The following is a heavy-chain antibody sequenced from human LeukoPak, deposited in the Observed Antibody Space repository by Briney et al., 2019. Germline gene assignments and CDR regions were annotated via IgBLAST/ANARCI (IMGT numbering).Heavy chain of an antibody. D-gene: IGHD2-15*01. Sequence: SVKVSCKASGGTFSSYAISWVRQAPGQGLEWMGGIIPIFGTANYAQKFQGRVTITRDTSASTAYMELSSLRSEDTAVYYCARDQADCSGGSCLFYYYYGMDVWGQGTTVTVSS. V-gene: IGHV1-69*05. CDR1: GGTFSSYA. CDR2: IIPIFGTA. J-gene: IGHJ6*02. CDR3: ARDQADCSGGSCLFYYYYGMDV.